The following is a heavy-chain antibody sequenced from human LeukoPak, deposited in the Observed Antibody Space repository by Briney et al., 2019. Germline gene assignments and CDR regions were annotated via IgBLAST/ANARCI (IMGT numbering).Heavy chain of an antibody. J-gene: IGHJ4*02. CDR3: AKDGGSYSADY. CDR1: GYPFTTHK. Sequence: ASVKGSCKASGYPFTTHKIHLVRQAPGQGVEWVGIINSSDGDSRNAQKFQGRVTMTRDTSTRTVYMELSSLRSEDTAVYYCAKDGGSYSADYWGQGTLVTVSS. V-gene: IGHV1-46*01. CDR2: INSSDGDS. D-gene: IGHD3-10*01.